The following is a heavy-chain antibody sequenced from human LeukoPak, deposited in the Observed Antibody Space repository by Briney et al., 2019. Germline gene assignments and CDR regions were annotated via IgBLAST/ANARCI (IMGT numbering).Heavy chain of an antibody. CDR1: GGSISSYY. CDR2: IYYSGST. CDR3: ARRNYGYSFDY. Sequence: PSETLSLTCTVSGGSISSYYWSWIRQPPGKGLEWIGYIYYSGSTNYNPSLKSRVTISVDTSKNQFSLKLSSVTAADTAVYYCARRNYGYSFDYWGQGTLVTVSS. J-gene: IGHJ4*02. V-gene: IGHV4-59*01. D-gene: IGHD5-18*01.